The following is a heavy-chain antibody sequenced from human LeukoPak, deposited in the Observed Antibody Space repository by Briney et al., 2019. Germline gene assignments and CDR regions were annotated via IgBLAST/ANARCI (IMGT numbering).Heavy chain of an antibody. J-gene: IGHJ4*02. Sequence: GASVKVSCNASGYTFTSYDINWVRQATGQGLEWMGWINPNRGNTGYAQKFQGRVTMTRNTSIRTNYMELRSLRSEDPAVYYCARRAHTYYYDSSGGDYWGQGTLVTVSS. CDR1: GYTFTSYD. CDR2: INPNRGNT. CDR3: ARRAHTYYYDSSGGDY. D-gene: IGHD3-22*01. V-gene: IGHV1-8*01.